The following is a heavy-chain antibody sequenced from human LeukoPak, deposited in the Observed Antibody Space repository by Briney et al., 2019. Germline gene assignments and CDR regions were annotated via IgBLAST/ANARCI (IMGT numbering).Heavy chain of an antibody. CDR3: AREEQQLGPYFDY. V-gene: IGHV3-30*19. CDR1: GFIFSGSS. D-gene: IGHD6-13*01. J-gene: IGHJ4*02. CDR2: ISYDGSNK. Sequence: GGSLRLSCAASGFIFSGSSMHWVRQAPGKGLEWVAVISYDGSNKYYADSVKGRFTISGDNSKNTLYLQMNSLRAEDTAVYYCAREEQQLGPYFDYWGQGTLVTVSS.